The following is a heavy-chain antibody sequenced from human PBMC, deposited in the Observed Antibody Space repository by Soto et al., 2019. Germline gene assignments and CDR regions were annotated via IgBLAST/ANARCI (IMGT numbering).Heavy chain of an antibody. CDR1: GGTFSSYA. J-gene: IGHJ6*02. V-gene: IGHV1-46*01. CDR3: ASLKFRDYGMDV. CDR2: INPSGGST. D-gene: IGHD3-10*01. Sequence: ASVKVSCKASGGTFSSYAISWVRQAPGQGLEWMGIINPSGGSTSYAQKFQGRVTMTRDTSTSTVYMELSSLRSEDTAVYYCASLKFRDYGMDVWGQGTTVTVSS.